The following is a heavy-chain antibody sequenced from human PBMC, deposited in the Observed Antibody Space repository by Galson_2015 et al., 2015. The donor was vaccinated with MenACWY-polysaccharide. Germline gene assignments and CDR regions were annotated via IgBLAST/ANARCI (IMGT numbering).Heavy chain of an antibody. CDR1: GFSFDRYW. D-gene: IGHD3-16*01. CDR3: VRDPVRRYDY. Sequence: SLRFSCAASGFSFDRYWMTWVRQPPGKGPEWVDRIKQDGSEKYYVDSVVGRFTISRDNRKNLLYLQMSSLRAEDTAVYYCVRDPVRRYDYWGQGTLVTVSS. J-gene: IGHJ4*02. V-gene: IGHV3-7*01. CDR2: IKQDGSEK.